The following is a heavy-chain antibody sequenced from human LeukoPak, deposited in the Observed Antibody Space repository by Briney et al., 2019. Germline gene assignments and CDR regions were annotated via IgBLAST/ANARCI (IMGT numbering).Heavy chain of an antibody. J-gene: IGHJ4*02. Sequence: ASVKVSCKASGYSFTSNYIHWVRQATGQRPEWMGWMSPNSGDTGYAQKFQDRVTMTRNTSISTAYMELSSLRSDDTAVYYCARGPPNWGYDYWGPGTLVTVSS. D-gene: IGHD7-27*01. CDR2: MSPNSGDT. CDR3: ARGPPNWGYDY. V-gene: IGHV1-8*02. CDR1: GYSFTSNY.